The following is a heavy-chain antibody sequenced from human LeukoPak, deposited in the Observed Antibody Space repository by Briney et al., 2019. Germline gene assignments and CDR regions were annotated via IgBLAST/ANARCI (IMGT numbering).Heavy chain of an antibody. CDR1: GYTFTGYY. CDR3: ARVFGYSGYFDY. D-gene: IGHD5-12*01. J-gene: IGHJ4*02. V-gene: IGHV1-2*02. CDR2: INPNSGGT. Sequence: ASVKVSCKASGYTFTGYYMHWVRQAPGQGLEWMGWINPNSGGTNYAQKFQGRVTMTRDTSISTAYMELSRLRSDDTAVYYCARVFGYSGYFDYWGQGTLVTVSS.